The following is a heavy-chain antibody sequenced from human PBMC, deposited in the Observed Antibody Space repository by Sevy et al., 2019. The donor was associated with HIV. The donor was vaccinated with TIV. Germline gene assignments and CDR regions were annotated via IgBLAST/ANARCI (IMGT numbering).Heavy chain of an antibody. J-gene: IGHJ6*02. CDR2: INSGGRT. V-gene: IGHV3-53*01. Sequence: GGSLRLSCAASGFAVSSNYMNWVSQAPGRGLEWVSVINSGGRTHYADSVKGRFTISRDNTKNTLYIQMNSLRAEDTAVYYCARYYDFWGMDVWGQGTTVTVSS. CDR3: ARYYDFWGMDV. D-gene: IGHD3-3*01. CDR1: GFAVSSNY.